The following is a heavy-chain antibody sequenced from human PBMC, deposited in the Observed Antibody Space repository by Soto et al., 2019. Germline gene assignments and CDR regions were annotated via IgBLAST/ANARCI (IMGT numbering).Heavy chain of an antibody. V-gene: IGHV1-2*02. Sequence: VKVSCKASGYSFTDYYIHWVRQAPGQGLDWMGWINTKTAGTDYAETFQGRVTMTRDTSINTAYMILGTLTSDDTGVYYCARVGPTGWFDPWGQGTLVTVSS. CDR1: GYSFTDYY. J-gene: IGHJ5*02. CDR3: ARVGPTGWFDP. CDR2: INTKTAGT.